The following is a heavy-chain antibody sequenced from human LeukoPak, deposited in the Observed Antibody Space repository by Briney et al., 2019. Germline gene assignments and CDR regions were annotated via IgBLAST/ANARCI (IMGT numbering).Heavy chain of an antibody. D-gene: IGHD3-3*01. V-gene: IGHV3-7*01. J-gene: IGHJ4*02. CDR1: GFTFSSYW. Sequence: SGGSLRLSCAASGFTFSSYWMSWVRQAPWKGLEWVANIKQDGSEKYYVDSVKGRFTISRDNAKNSLYLQMDSLRAEDTAVYYCARLITYYDFWSASIPAFDYWGQGTLVTVSS. CDR3: ARLITYYDFWSASIPAFDY. CDR2: IKQDGSEK.